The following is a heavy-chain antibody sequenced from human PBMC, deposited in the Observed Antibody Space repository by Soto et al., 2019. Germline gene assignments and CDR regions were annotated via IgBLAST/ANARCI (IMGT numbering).Heavy chain of an antibody. Sequence: QVQLQQWGAGLLKPSETLPLTCAVYGGSFSGYYWSWIRQPPGKGLEWIGEINHSGSTNYNPSLKSRVTISVDTSKNQFSLKLSSVTAADTAVYYCARFGAYYYYGMDVWGQGTTVTVSS. CDR2: INHSGST. V-gene: IGHV4-34*01. CDR3: ARFGAYYYYGMDV. CDR1: GGSFSGYY. D-gene: IGHD3-10*01. J-gene: IGHJ6*02.